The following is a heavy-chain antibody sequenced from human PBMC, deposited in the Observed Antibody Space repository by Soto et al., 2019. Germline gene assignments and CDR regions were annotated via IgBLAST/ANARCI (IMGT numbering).Heavy chain of an antibody. V-gene: IGHV3-33*01. Sequence: GGSLRLSCASSGFTFSSHAMHWVRQAPGKGLEWVADIWFDGSNKNYADSVKGRFTISRDNSKNTLFLQVNSLRAEGTAIYYCARAAYTSGYYYFDHWGQGTPVTVSS. CDR3: ARAAYTSGYYYFDH. CDR1: GFTFSSHA. CDR2: IWFDGSNK. J-gene: IGHJ4*02. D-gene: IGHD6-19*01.